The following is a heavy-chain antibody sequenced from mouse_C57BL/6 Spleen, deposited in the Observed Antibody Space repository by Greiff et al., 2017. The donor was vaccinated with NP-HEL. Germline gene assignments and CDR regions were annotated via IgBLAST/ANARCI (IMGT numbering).Heavy chain of an antibody. J-gene: IGHJ4*01. CDR1: GYTFTSYW. Sequence: VQLQQPGAELVKPGASVKLSCKASGYTFTSYWMHWVKQRPGQGLEWIGMIHPNSGSTNYNEKFKSKATLTVDKSSSTAYMQLSSLTSEDSAVYYCARWRDYYAMDYWGQGTSVTVSS. CDR3: ARWRDYYAMDY. V-gene: IGHV1-64*01. CDR2: IHPNSGST.